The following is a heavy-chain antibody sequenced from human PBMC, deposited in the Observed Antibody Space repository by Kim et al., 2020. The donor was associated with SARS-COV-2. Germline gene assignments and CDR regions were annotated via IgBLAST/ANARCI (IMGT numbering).Heavy chain of an antibody. CDR1: GFTFSSYG. CDR3: AKEPTPYCGGDCYSDY. D-gene: IGHD2-21*02. CDR2: ISYDGSNK. V-gene: IGHV3-30*18. Sequence: GGSLRLSCAASGFTFSSYGMHWVRQAPGKGLEWVAVISYDGSNKYYADSVKGRFTISRDNSKNTLYLQMNSLRAEDTAVYYCAKEPTPYCGGDCYSDYWG. J-gene: IGHJ4*01.